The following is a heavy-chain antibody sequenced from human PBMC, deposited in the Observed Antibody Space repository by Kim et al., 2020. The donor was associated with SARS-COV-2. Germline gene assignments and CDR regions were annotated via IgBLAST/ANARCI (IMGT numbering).Heavy chain of an antibody. Sequence: GGSLRRSCVASGFTFNNYAMTWVRQAPGLGLEWVSAISAGGGGIYYADSVKGRFTISRDNSKNTLYLQMNSLRAEDTAVYYCAKTSATSCISTTCYAPFDYWGQGTLVTVSS. CDR2: ISAGGGGI. CDR1: GFTFNNYA. V-gene: IGHV3-23*01. D-gene: IGHD2-2*01. J-gene: IGHJ4*02. CDR3: AKTSATSCISTTCYAPFDY.